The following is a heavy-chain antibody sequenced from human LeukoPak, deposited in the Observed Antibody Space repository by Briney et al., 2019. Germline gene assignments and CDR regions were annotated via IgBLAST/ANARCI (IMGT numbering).Heavy chain of an antibody. V-gene: IGHV1-2*02. D-gene: IGHD3-3*01. Sequence: ASVKVSCKASGYTFTGYYMHWVRQAPGQGLEWMGWINPNSGGTNYAQKFQGRVTMTRDTSISTAYMELSRLRSDDTAVYYCARDISDFWSGTASLYYYYGMDVWGQGTTVTVSS. CDR1: GYTFTGYY. CDR3: ARDISDFWSGTASLYYYYGMDV. CDR2: INPNSGGT. J-gene: IGHJ6*02.